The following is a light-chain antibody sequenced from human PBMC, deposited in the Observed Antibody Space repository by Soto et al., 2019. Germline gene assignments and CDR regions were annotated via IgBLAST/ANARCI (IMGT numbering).Light chain of an antibody. V-gene: IGKV2-30*02. CDR1: QSLVHSDGIAY. Sequence: DVVMTQSPLSLPVTLGQRASISCRSNQSLVHSDGIAYFSWFQQRPGRSPRRLIYKVSNRDSGVPARCSGRGSGTDCARKSSRVEAEDVGVYYCMQGTHWPITVGQGTRLEIK. CDR3: MQGTHWPIT. J-gene: IGKJ5*01. CDR2: KVS.